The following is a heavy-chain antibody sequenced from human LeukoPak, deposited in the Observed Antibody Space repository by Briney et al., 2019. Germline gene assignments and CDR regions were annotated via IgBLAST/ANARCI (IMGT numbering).Heavy chain of an antibody. CDR1: GFTFSNYA. D-gene: IGHD1-1*01. CDR3: AKDGGPTVFYYFDS. V-gene: IGHV3-23*01. CDR2: ISGDSGGT. Sequence: GGSLRPSCVASGFTFSNYAMSWVRQAPGKGLEWVSGISGDSGGTNYADSVKGRFTISRDNSKNTLYLQMNSLRAEDTAAYYCAKDGGPTVFYYFDSWGQGTLVTVSS. J-gene: IGHJ4*02.